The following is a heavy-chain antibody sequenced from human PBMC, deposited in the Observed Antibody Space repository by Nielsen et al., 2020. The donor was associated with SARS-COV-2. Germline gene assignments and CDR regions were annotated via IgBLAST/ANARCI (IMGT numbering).Heavy chain of an antibody. CDR3: ARDASTTVTTLFDY. Sequence: SVKVSCKASGGTFSSYAISWVRQAPGQGLEWMGGIIPIFGTANYAQKFQGRVTITADESTSTAYMELSRLRSDDTAVYYCARDASTTVTTLFDYWGQGTLVTVSS. V-gene: IGHV1-69*13. CDR2: IIPIFGTA. CDR1: GGTFSSYA. J-gene: IGHJ4*02. D-gene: IGHD4-17*01.